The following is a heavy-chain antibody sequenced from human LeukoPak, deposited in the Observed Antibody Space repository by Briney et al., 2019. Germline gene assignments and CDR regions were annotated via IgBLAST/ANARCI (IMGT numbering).Heavy chain of an antibody. D-gene: IGHD2-21*01. CDR2: ISSGSSNT. J-gene: IGHJ4*02. CDR3: ARDRSPEILGHIAD. V-gene: IGHV3-11*05. Sequence: GGSLRLSCAASGFTFSDYYMSCIRQAPGKGLEWVSYISSGSSNTNYADSVKGRFTIFRDNAKNSLHLQMNSLRAEDTAVYYCARDRSPEILGHIADWGQGTLVTVSS. CDR1: GFTFSDYY.